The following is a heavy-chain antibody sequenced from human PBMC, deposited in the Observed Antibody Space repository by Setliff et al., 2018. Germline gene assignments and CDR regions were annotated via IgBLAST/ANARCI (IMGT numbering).Heavy chain of an antibody. Sequence: SETLSLTCTVSGGSISSGSYYWSWIRQPAGKGLEWIGRIYTSGSTNYNPSLKSRVTISVDTSKNQFSLKLSSVTAADTAVYYCARTLLLSPYYFDYWGQGTQVTVSS. J-gene: IGHJ4*02. V-gene: IGHV4-61*02. CDR3: ARTLLLSPYYFDY. CDR2: IYTSGST. D-gene: IGHD2-21*01. CDR1: GGSISSGSYY.